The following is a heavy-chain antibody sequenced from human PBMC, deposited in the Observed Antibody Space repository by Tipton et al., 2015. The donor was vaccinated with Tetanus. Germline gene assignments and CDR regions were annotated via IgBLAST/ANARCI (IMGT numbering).Heavy chain of an antibody. CDR2: ISPNSGVT. D-gene: IGHD2-2*01. J-gene: IGHJ6*02. Sequence: QSGAEVKRPGASVKVSCKASGYTFTGHYIHWVRQAPGQGLEWMGWISPNSGVTNYGKKFQGRVTMTRDTSITTAYMELSSLTSDDTAVYYCASGSSIRHGLDVWGHGTSVTVSS. CDR3: ASGSSIRHGLDV. V-gene: IGHV1-2*02. CDR1: GYTFTGHY.